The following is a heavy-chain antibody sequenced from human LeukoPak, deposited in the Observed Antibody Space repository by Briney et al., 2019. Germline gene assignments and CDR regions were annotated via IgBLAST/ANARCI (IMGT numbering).Heavy chain of an antibody. V-gene: IGHV3-30*07. CDR2: ISYDGSNK. J-gene: IGHJ4*02. CDR1: GFTFSSYA. CDR3: AKELGAAGKIIGWDY. Sequence: GGSLRLSCAASGFTFSSYAMHWVRQAPGKGLEWVAVISYDGSNKYYADSVKGRFTISRDNSKNTLYLQMNSLRAEDTAVYYCAKELGAAGKIIGWDYWGQGTLVTVSS. D-gene: IGHD6-13*01.